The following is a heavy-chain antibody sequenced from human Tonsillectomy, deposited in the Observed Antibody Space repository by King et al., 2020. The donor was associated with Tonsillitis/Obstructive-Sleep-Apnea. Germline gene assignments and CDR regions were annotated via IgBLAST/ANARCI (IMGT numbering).Heavy chain of an antibody. D-gene: IGHD2-2*01. Sequence: QLVQSGAEVKKPGSSVKVSCKASGGTFSSYAISWVRQAPGQGLEWMGGIIPIFGTANYAQKFQGRVTITADESTSTAYMELSSLRSEDTAVYYCARDPVVIPAAMWGRNHWFDPWGQGNLVTVSS. CDR1: GGTFSSYA. V-gene: IGHV1-69*12. CDR2: IIPIFGTA. J-gene: IGHJ5*02. CDR3: ARDPVVIPAAMWGRNHWFDP.